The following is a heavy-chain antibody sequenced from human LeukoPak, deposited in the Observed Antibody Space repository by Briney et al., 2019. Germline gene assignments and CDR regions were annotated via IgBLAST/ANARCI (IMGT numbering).Heavy chain of an antibody. Sequence: SETLSLTCAVSGGSISSSKYYWGWIRQPPGKGLEWIGSIYYSGTTYYNPSLKSRVTISVDTSKNQFSLKLSSVTAADTAMYYCARHPLLIPAGFDYWGQGTLVTVSS. CDR1: GGSISSSKYY. J-gene: IGHJ4*02. CDR2: IYYSGTT. V-gene: IGHV4-39*01. CDR3: ARHPLLIPAGFDY. D-gene: IGHD2-2*01.